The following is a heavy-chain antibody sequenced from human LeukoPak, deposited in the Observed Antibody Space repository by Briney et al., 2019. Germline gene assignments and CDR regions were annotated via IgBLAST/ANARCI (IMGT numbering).Heavy chain of an antibody. V-gene: IGHV3-74*01. Sequence: PGGSLRLSCAASGFIFSNYWMHWVRQTPGKGLVWVSRIISDGSSTSYADSVKGRFTISRDNAKNTLYLQMNSLRAEDTAVYYCARDGSLPDYWGQGTLVTVSS. CDR3: ARDGSLPDY. J-gene: IGHJ4*02. CDR2: IISDGSST. CDR1: GFIFSNYW.